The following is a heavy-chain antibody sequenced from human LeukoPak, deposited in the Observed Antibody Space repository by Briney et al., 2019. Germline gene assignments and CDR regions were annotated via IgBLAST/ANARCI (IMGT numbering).Heavy chain of an antibody. J-gene: IGHJ4*02. CDR2: INHSGST. D-gene: IGHD5-18*01. Sequence: PSETLSLTCAVYGGSFSGYYWSWIRQPPGKGLEWIGEINHSGSTNYNPSLKSRVTISVDTSKNQFSLKLSSVTAADTAVYYCARDQMVTGNYFDYWGQGTLVTVSS. V-gene: IGHV4-34*01. CDR3: ARDQMVTGNYFDY. CDR1: GGSFSGYY.